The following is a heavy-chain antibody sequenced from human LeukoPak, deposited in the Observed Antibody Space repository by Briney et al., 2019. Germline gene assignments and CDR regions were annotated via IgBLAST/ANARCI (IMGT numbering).Heavy chain of an antibody. CDR2: TSAYNGNT. V-gene: IGHV1-18*01. D-gene: IGHD1-26*01. Sequence: ASVKVSCKASGYTFTSYGISWVRQAPGQGLEWMGWTSAYNGNTNYAQKLQGRVTMTTDTSTSTAYMELRSLRSDDTAVYYCARGRGDSGSYGTGFDYWGQGTLVTVSS. CDR3: ARGRGDSGSYGTGFDY. CDR1: GYTFTSYG. J-gene: IGHJ4*02.